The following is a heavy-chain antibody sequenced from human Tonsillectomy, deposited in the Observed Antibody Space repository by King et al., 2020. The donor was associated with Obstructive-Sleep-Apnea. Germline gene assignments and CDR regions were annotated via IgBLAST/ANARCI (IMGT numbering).Heavy chain of an antibody. CDR1: GGSISSSNSY. J-gene: IGHJ3*02. V-gene: IGHV4-39*07. CDR2: IYYSGST. CDR3: ARARLPPNDAFDI. D-gene: IGHD5-12*01. Sequence: LQLQESGPGLVEPSETLSLTCTISGGSISSSNSYWGWIRQPPGKGLEWIGSIYYSGSTSYNTSLKSRVTISVDTSKNQLSLKLSSVTAADTAVYYCARARLPPNDAFDIWGQGTMVTVSS.